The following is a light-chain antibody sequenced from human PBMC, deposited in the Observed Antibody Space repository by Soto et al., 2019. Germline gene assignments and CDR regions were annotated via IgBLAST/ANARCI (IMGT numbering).Light chain of an antibody. CDR1: QSVGNN. CDR2: GAS. V-gene: IGKV3D-15*01. Sequence: EVVITQSVAALPVSPGGRVTLSCMASQSVGNNLAWYQQRPGQPPRLLIYGASTRDTGVPTRFSGSGSGTDFTLTISRMEPEDFAGYCCQQYGISPRRFCQGTNADIK. J-gene: IGKJ1*01. CDR3: QQYGISPRR.